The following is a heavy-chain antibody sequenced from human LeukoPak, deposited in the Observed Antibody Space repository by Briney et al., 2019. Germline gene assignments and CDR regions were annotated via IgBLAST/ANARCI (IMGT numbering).Heavy chain of an antibody. J-gene: IGHJ6*02. CDR1: GFTFSDYA. V-gene: IGHV3-7*03. D-gene: IGHD3-16*01. CDR2: INHNGNVN. CDR3: ARGGGLDV. Sequence: GGSLRLSCAASGFTFSDYAMSWVRQAPGKGLEWVASINHNGNVNYYVDSVKGRFTISRDNAKNSLYLQMSNLRAEDTAVYFCARGGGLDVWGQGATVTVSS.